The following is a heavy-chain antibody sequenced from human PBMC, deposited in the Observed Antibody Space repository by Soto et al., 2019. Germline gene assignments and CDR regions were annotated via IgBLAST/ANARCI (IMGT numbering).Heavy chain of an antibody. D-gene: IGHD5-12*01. CDR3: TSVVKMAKTDFDY. CDR2: IRSKADSYAT. J-gene: IGHJ4*02. Sequence: GGSLRLSCAASGFTFSGSAMHWVRQASGKGLEWVGRIRSKADSYATAYAASVKGRFTISRDDSKNTAYLQMNSLKTEDTAVYYCTSVVKMAKTDFDYWGEGTLVTVSS. V-gene: IGHV3-73*01. CDR1: GFTFSGSA.